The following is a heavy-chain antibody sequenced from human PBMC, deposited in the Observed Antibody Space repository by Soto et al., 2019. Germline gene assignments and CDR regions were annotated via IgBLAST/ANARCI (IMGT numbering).Heavy chain of an antibody. V-gene: IGHV4-59*01. Sequence: LETLSLTCTVSGGSISSYYWSWIRQPPGKGLEWIGYIYYSGSTNYNPSLKSRVTISVDTSISTAYMELSSLRSEDTAVYYCARVVGARQGGYWGQGTLVTVSS. J-gene: IGHJ4*02. CDR2: IYYSGST. D-gene: IGHD1-26*01. CDR3: ARVVGARQGGY. CDR1: GGSISSYY.